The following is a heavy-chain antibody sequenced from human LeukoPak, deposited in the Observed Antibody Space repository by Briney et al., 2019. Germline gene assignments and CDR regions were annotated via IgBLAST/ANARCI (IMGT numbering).Heavy chain of an antibody. D-gene: IGHD2-2*01. J-gene: IGHJ5*02. V-gene: IGHV1-69*05. CDR3: ARGCTSCFWFDP. CDR2: IIPIFGTA. CDR1: GGTFSSYA. Sequence: ASVKVSCKASGGTFSSYAISWVRQAPGQGVEWMGRIIPIFGTANYAQKFQGRVTITTDESTSTAYMELSSLRSEDTAVYYCARGCTSCFWFDPWGQGTLVTVSS.